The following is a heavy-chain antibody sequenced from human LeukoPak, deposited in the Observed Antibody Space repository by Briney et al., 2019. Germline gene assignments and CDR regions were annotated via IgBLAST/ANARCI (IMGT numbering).Heavy chain of an antibody. J-gene: IGHJ4*02. CDR1: GFTFSSYA. CDR3: AREAYGDYHFDQ. Sequence: GRSLRLSCAASGFTFSSYAMHWVRQAPGKGLEWVAVISYDGSNKYYADSVKGRFTISRDNSKNTLYLQMNSLRPEDTAVYYCAREAYGDYHFDQWGQGTLVTISS. CDR2: ISYDGSNK. V-gene: IGHV3-30-3*01. D-gene: IGHD4-17*01.